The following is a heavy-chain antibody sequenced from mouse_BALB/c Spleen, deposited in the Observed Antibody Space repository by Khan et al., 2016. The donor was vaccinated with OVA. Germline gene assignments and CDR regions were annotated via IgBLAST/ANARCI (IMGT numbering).Heavy chain of an antibody. J-gene: IGHJ3*01. D-gene: IGHD2-14*01. CDR2: IWSDGTT. Sequence: QVQLKQSGPGLVLPSQSLSITCTVSGFSLTTYGIHWVRQSPGKGLEWLGVIWSDGTTDFNAAFISRMSFSKDNSKSQVFFKVNSLQPDDTAMYYCARNSYMYDFTYWGQGTLVTVSA. CDR3: ARNSYMYDFTY. CDR1: GFSLTTYG. V-gene: IGHV2-2*01.